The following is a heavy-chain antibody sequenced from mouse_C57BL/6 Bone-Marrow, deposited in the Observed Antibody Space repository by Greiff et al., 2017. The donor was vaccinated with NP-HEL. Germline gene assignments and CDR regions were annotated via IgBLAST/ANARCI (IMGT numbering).Heavy chain of an antibody. V-gene: IGHV1-42*01. D-gene: IGHD2-1*01. J-gene: IGHJ2*01. CDR2: INPSTGGT. CDR1: GYSFTGYY. Sequence: VQLKQSGPELVKPGASVKISCKASGYSFTGYYMNWVKQSPEKSLEWIGEINPSTGGTTYNQKFKAKATLTVDKSSSTAYMQLKSLTSEDSAVYYCARSIYYGNYVLFDYWGQGTTLTVSS. CDR3: ARSIYYGNYVLFDY.